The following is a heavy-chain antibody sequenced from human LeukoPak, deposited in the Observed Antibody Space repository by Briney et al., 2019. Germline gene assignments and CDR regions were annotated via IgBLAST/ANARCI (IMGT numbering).Heavy chain of an antibody. Sequence: GETLKITCKGSGYNFPSHWIGCGRQMPGKGLEWMGLIYPGNYDTRYSPSFQGHVTISADKSISTVYLQWSSLKASDTGMFYCARSLTGTNVDYWGQGTLVSVSS. CDR2: IYPGNYDT. J-gene: IGHJ4*02. D-gene: IGHD1-7*01. CDR3: ARSLTGTNVDY. CDR1: GYNFPSHW. V-gene: IGHV5-51*01.